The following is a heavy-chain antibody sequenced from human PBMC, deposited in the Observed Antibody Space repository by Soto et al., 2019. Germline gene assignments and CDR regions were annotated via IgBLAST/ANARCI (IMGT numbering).Heavy chain of an antibody. CDR3: ARVEYGYSYGYYYYGMDV. V-gene: IGHV1-69*06. CDR2: IIPIFGTA. D-gene: IGHD5-18*01. J-gene: IGHJ6*02. CDR1: GGTFSSYA. Sequence: SVKVSCKASGGTFSSYAISWVRQAPGQGLEWMGGIIPIFGTANYAQKFQGRVTITADKSTSTAYMELSSLRSEDTAVYYCARVEYGYSYGYYYYGMDVWGQGTTGTV.